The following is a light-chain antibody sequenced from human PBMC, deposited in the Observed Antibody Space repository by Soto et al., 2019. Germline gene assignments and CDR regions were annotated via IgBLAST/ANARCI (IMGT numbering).Light chain of an antibody. CDR2: IAS. Sequence: EIVLTQPPGTLSLSPGERASLSCRASQSVSSNYLAWYQQKPGQAPRLLIYIASNRATGIPDRFTGSGSGTDFTLTISRLEPEDFAVYYCQQYGSSPTFGGGTKVDIK. J-gene: IGKJ4*01. V-gene: IGKV3-20*01. CDR3: QQYGSSPT. CDR1: QSVSSNY.